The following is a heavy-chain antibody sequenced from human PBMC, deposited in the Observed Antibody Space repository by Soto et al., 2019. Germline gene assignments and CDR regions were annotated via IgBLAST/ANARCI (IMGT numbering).Heavy chain of an antibody. Sequence: GASVKVSCKASGYTFTSYAMHWVRQAPGQRLEWMGWINAGNGNTKYSQKFQGRVTITRDTSASTAYMELSSLRSEDTAVYYCARGGWSLKPDNTWDYGMDVWGQGTTVTVSS. CDR1: GYTFTSYA. V-gene: IGHV1-3*01. CDR2: INAGNGNT. J-gene: IGHJ6*02. D-gene: IGHD1-26*01. CDR3: ARGGWSLKPDNTWDYGMDV.